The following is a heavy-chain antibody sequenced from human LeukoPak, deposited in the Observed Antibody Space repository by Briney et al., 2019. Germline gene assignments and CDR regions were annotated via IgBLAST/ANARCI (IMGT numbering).Heavy chain of an antibody. CDR2: ISYDGSSK. J-gene: IGHJ4*02. Sequence: GGSLRLSCAASGFTFSSYAMHWVRQAPGKGLEWVAVISYDGSSKYYADSVKGRFTISRDNSKNTLYLQMNSLRAGDTAVYYCARDIAAAGIPFDYWGQGTLVTVSS. V-gene: IGHV3-30*04. CDR1: GFTFSSYA. D-gene: IGHD6-13*01. CDR3: ARDIAAAGIPFDY.